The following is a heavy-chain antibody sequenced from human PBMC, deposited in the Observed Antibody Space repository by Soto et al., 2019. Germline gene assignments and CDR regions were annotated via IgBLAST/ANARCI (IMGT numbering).Heavy chain of an antibody. V-gene: IGHV3-21*01. Sequence: GGSLRLSCAASGFTFSSYSMNWVRQAPGKGLEWVSSISSSSSYIYYADSVKGRFTISRDNAKNSLYLQMNSLRAEDTAVYYCARDHGGAIVVVPAANNWFDPWGQGTLVTVSS. D-gene: IGHD2-2*01. CDR2: ISSSSSYI. J-gene: IGHJ5*02. CDR1: GFTFSSYS. CDR3: ARDHGGAIVVVPAANNWFDP.